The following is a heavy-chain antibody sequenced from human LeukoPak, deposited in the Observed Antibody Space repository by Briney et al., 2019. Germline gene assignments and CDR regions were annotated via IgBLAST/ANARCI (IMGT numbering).Heavy chain of an antibody. Sequence: PSETLSLTCTVSGGSINSYYWSWIRQRPGKGLEWIGYIYYSGSTNYNPSLKSRVTISVDTSRNQFSLRLSSVTAADTAVYYCARVTGYMTEDYFDYWGQGTLITVSS. CDR2: IYYSGST. CDR1: GGSINSYY. CDR3: ARVTGYMTEDYFDY. V-gene: IGHV4-59*01. J-gene: IGHJ4*02. D-gene: IGHD6-13*01.